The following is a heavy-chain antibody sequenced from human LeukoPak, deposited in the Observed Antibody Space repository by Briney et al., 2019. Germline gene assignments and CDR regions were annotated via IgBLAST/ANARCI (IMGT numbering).Heavy chain of an antibody. V-gene: IGHV3-21*01. CDR1: GFAFSSYS. CDR3: ARDQYSSVYYYYYMDV. D-gene: IGHD5-18*01. J-gene: IGHJ6*03. CDR2: ISSSGTYI. Sequence: PGGSLRLSCAASGFAFSSYSMNWVRQAPGKGLEWVSSISSSGTYIYYADSVKGRFTTSRDNAKNSLYLQMNSLGAEDTAMYYCARDQYSSVYYYYYMDVWGKGTTVTVSS.